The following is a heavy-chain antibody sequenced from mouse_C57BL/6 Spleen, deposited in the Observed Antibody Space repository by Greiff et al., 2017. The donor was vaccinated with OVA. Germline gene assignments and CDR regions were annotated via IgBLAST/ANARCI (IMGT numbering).Heavy chain of an antibody. CDR2: INPNNGGT. V-gene: IGHV1-26*01. Sequence: EVQLQQSGPELVKPGASVKISCKASGYTFTDYYMNWVKQSHGKSLEWIGDINPNNGGTSYNQKFKGKATLTVDKSSSTAYMELRSLTSEDSAVYYCAREEACGNYDGDFDYWGQGTTLTVSS. J-gene: IGHJ2*01. D-gene: IGHD2-1*01. CDR1: GYTFTDYY. CDR3: AREEACGNYDGDFDY.